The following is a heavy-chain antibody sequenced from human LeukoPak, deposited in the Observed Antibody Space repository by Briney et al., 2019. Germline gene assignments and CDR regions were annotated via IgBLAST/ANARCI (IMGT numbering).Heavy chain of an antibody. CDR1: GFSFSTYG. D-gene: IGHD3-3*01. CDR2: ISKDGSNK. V-gene: IGHV3-30*03. CDR3: ARDYDFWSQPGYMDV. Sequence: PGRSLRLSCAASGFSFSTYGMYWVRQAPGKGLEWVSLISKDGSNKYYADSVKGRLTISRDNAKNSLYLQMNSLRAEDTAVYYCARDYDFWSQPGYMDVWGKGTTVTVSS. J-gene: IGHJ6*03.